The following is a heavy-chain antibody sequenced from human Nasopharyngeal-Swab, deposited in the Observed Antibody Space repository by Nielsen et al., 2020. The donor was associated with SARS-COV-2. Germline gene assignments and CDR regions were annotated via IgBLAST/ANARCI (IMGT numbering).Heavy chain of an antibody. CDR2: IKQDGSEK. D-gene: IGHD3-3*01. CDR1: GFTFSSYW. CDR3: ASSHYDFWSVYYLGVDY. Sequence: GESLKISCAASGFTFSSYWMSWVRQARGKGLEWVANIKQDGSEKYYVDSVKGRFTISRDNAKNSLYLQMNSLRAEDTAVYYCASSHYDFWSVYYLGVDYWGQGTLVTVSS. V-gene: IGHV3-7*01. J-gene: IGHJ4*02.